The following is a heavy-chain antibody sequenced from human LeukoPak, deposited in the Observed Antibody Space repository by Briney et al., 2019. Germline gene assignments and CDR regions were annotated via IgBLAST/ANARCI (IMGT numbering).Heavy chain of an antibody. Sequence: QSGGSLRLSCAASGFTFSSYGMHWVRQAPGKGLEWVSVIYSGGSTYYADSVKGRFTISRHNSKNTLYLQMNSLRAEDTAVYYCARDSPSPTNGLWYWGQGTLVTVSS. J-gene: IGHJ4*02. CDR3: ARDSPSPTNGLWY. CDR2: IYSGGST. D-gene: IGHD5-12*01. V-gene: IGHV3-53*04. CDR1: GFTFSSYG.